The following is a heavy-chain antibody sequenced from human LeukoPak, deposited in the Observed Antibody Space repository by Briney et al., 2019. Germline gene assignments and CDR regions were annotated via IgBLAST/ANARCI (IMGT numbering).Heavy chain of an antibody. J-gene: IGHJ6*02. CDR3: ARSAGPMVRGVIHHYYGMDV. CDR2: IYYSGST. V-gene: IGHV4-59*08. CDR1: RGSISSYY. Sequence: SETLSLTCTGTRGSISSYYWSWIRQPPGKGLEWIGYIYYSGSTNYNPSLKSRVTISVDTSKNQFSLKLSSVTAADTAVYCCARSAGPMVRGVIHHYYGMDVWGQGATVTVSS. D-gene: IGHD3-10*01.